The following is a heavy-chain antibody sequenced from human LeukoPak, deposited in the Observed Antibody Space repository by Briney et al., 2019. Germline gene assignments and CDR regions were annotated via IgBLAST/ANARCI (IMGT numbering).Heavy chain of an antibody. J-gene: IGHJ6*03. CDR1: GFTFSSYW. V-gene: IGHV3-48*04. Sequence: GGSLRLSCAASGFTFSSYWMHWVRQAPGKGLEWVSYISSSGNTIYYADSVKGRFTISRDNAKNSLYLQMSSLRGEDTAVYFCARDPHYYYMDVWGKGTTVIVSS. CDR3: ARDPHYYYMDV. CDR2: ISSSGNTI.